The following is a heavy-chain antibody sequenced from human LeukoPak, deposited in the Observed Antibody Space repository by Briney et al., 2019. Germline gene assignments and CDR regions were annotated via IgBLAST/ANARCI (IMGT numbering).Heavy chain of an antibody. CDR1: GYAFISHG. CDR2: ISAYSGNP. Sequence: ASVNVSCKASGYAFISHGITWVRQAPGQGLEWMGWISAYSGNPKYAQKFQDRVTMTTDTSTSTAYMILRSLRPDDTAFYYCARDLRWTGTSLWGQGTLVTVSS. D-gene: IGHD3/OR15-3a*01. V-gene: IGHV1-18*04. CDR3: ARDLRWTGTSL. J-gene: IGHJ4*02.